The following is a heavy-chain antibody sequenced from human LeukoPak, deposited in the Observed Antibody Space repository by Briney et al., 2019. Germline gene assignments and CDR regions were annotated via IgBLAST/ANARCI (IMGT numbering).Heavy chain of an antibody. CDR1: EFTVSSNY. D-gene: IGHD2-21*02. CDR3: ARAGCGGDCSLDY. Sequence: GGSLRLSCAASEFTVSSNYMSWVRQAPGKGLEWVSIIYSGGSTYYADSVKGRFTISRDNAKNSLYLQMNSLRAEDTAVYYCARAGCGGDCSLDYWGQGTLVTVSS. V-gene: IGHV3-53*01. J-gene: IGHJ4*02. CDR2: IYSGGST.